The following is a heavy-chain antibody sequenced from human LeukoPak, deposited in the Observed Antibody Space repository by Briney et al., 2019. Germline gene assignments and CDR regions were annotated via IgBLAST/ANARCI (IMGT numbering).Heavy chain of an antibody. Sequence: GGSLRLSCAASGFTFSTYSMNWVRQAPGKGLEWVSYISNSGSTIYYADSVKGRFTISRDNAKNSLYLQMNSPRAEDTAVYYCARDRGYNYGFPSDYWGQGTLVTVSS. J-gene: IGHJ4*02. CDR3: ARDRGYNYGFPSDY. CDR1: GFTFSTYS. V-gene: IGHV3-48*04. CDR2: ISNSGSTI. D-gene: IGHD5-18*01.